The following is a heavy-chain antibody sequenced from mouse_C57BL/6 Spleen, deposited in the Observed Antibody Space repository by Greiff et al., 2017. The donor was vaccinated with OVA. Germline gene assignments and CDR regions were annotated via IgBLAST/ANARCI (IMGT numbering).Heavy chain of an antibody. V-gene: IGHV1-62-2*01. CDR2: FYPGSGSI. D-gene: IGHD2-3*01. Sequence: QVQLQQSGAELVKPGAPVKLSCKASGYTFTEYTIHWVKQRSGQGLEWIGWFYPGSGSIKYNEKFKDKATVTADKSSSTVYMELSRLTSEDSAVYFCARHEDGGYYIYWYFDVWGTGTTVTVSS. J-gene: IGHJ1*03. CDR1: GYTFTEYT. CDR3: ARHEDGGYYIYWYFDV.